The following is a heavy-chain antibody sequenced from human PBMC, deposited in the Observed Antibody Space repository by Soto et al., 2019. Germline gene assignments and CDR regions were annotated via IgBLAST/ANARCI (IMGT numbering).Heavy chain of an antibody. Sequence: QVQLVQSGAQVKKPGASVKVSCKASEYTFTNYYMHWVRQAPGHGLELMGMINPSDGTTSYAQKFRAIVTMKRYKSTCTVSMAVSSLRSDDTAVYYCSRDLYDLRGYTFGTVYYWGQRTMVAFSS. V-gene: IGHV1-46*01. CDR2: INPSDGTT. D-gene: IGHD5-12*01. CDR1: EYTFTNYY. CDR3: SRDLYDLRGYTFGTVYY. J-gene: IGHJ4*02.